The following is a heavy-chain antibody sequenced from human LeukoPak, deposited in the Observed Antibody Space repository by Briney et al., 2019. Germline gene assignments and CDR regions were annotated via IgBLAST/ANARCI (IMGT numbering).Heavy chain of an antibody. D-gene: IGHD3-9*01. CDR2: IYYSGST. CDR1: GGSISSYY. J-gene: IGHJ4*02. V-gene: IGHV4-59*08. Sequence: SETLSLTCTVSGGSISSYYWSWIRQPPGKGLEWIGYIYYSGSTNYNPSLKSRVTISVDTSKNQFSLKLSSVNAADTAVYYCSRHGSYYDILTGYYGPQPFDYWGQGTLVTVSS. CDR3: SRHGSYYDILTGYYGPQPFDY.